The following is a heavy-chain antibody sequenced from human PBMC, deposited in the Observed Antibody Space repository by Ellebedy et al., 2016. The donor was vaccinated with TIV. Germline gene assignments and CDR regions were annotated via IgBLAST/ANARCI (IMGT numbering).Heavy chain of an antibody. CDR3: ARDPCSSTSCPWSDP. J-gene: IGHJ5*02. Sequence: ASVKVSCKASGYTFSGYHIHWVRQAPGQGLEWMGWIYPYNGDTNYAQKFQGRVTMTRDTSISTAYMELSSLRSDDTAVYYCARDPCSSTSCPWSDPWGQGTLVTVSS. D-gene: IGHD2-2*01. CDR1: GYTFSGYH. CDR2: IYPYNGDT. V-gene: IGHV1-2*02.